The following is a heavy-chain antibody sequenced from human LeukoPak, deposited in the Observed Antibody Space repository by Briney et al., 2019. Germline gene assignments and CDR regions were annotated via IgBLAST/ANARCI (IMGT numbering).Heavy chain of an antibody. V-gene: IGHV3-9*03. D-gene: IGHD2-2*01. CDR2: FSWNSGSI. CDR1: GFTFDDYA. CDR3: AKGRGYQLLNDAVDI. J-gene: IGHJ3*02. Sequence: PGGSLRLSCAASGFTFDDYAMHWVRQAPGKGLEWVSGFSWNSGSIGYADSVKGRFTISRDNAKNSLYLQMNSLRAEDMALYYCAKGRGYQLLNDAVDIWGQGTMVIVSS.